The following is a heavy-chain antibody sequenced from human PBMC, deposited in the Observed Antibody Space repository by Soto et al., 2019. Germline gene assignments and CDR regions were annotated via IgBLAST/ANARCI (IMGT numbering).Heavy chain of an antibody. CDR2: IRKDGSQR. CDR3: ARDVSPGSSGLYFDAFDI. J-gene: IGHJ3*02. D-gene: IGHD6-25*01. V-gene: IGHV3-7*05. CDR1: EFAFSSYW. Sequence: EVQLVESGGGLVQPGGSLTLSCAASEFAFSSYWMTWVRQAPGKGLEWVANIRKDGSQRSYLDSGRGRFTISRDNSKNSLYLQRNSLRAEDTALYFCARDVSPGSSGLYFDAFDIWGQGTRVTVSS.